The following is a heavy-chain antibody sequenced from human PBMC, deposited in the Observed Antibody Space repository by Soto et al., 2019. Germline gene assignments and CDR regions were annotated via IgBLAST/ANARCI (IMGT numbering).Heavy chain of an antibody. CDR1: GFTFSSYA. CDR3: AKDPYNWNYKRPGGYYYGMDV. J-gene: IGHJ6*02. D-gene: IGHD1-7*01. V-gene: IGHV3-23*01. CDR2: ISGSGGST. Sequence: PGGSLRLSCAASGFTFSSYAMSWVRQAPGKGLEWVSAISGSGGSTYYADSVKGRFTISRDNSKNTLYLQMNSLRAEDTAVYYCAKDPYNWNYKRPGGYYYGMDVWGQGTTVTVSS.